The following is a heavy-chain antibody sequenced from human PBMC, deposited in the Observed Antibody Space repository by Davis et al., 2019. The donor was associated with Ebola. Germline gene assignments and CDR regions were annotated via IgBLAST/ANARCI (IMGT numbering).Heavy chain of an antibody. V-gene: IGHV4-59*01. CDR1: GGSISSYY. CDR3: ARASYDSWFDP. D-gene: IGHD3-3*01. Sequence: PSETLSLTCTVSGGSISSYYWSWIRQPPGKGLEWIGYIYYSGSTNYNPSLKSRVTISVDTSKNQFSLKLSSVTAADTAVYYCARASYDSWFDPWGQGTLVTVSS. J-gene: IGHJ5*02. CDR2: IYYSGST.